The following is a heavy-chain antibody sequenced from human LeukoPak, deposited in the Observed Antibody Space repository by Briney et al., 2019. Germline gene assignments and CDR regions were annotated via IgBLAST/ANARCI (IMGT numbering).Heavy chain of an antibody. V-gene: IGHV4-59*01. Sequence: SETLSLTSTVSVGSNRVYYYTSGRQPPGKGLEWIGLIYNSGSTNYNPSLKSRVIISADTSKNQFSLKLTSVTAADTAVYYCAREFSDWGQGTLVTVSS. CDR1: VGSNRVYY. CDR3: AREFSD. D-gene: IGHD6-19*01. CDR2: IYNSGST. J-gene: IGHJ4*02.